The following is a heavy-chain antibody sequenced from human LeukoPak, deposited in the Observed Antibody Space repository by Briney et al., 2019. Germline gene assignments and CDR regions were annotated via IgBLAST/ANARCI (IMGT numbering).Heavy chain of an antibody. CDR3: ATYNLTRYCSSTSCYRPVYYMDV. CDR2: FDPEDGET. V-gene: IGHV1-24*01. CDR1: GYTLTELS. Sequence: ASVKVSCKVSGYTLTELSMHWVRQAPGKGLEWMGGFDPEDGETIYAQKFQGRVTMTEDTSTDTAYMELSSLRSEDTAVHYCATYNLTRYCSSTSCYRPVYYMDVWGKGTTVTVSS. J-gene: IGHJ6*03. D-gene: IGHD2-2*02.